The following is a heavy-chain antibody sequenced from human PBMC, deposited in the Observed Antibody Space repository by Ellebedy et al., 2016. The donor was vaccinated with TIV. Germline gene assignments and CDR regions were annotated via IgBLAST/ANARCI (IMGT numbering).Heavy chain of an antibody. J-gene: IGHJ4*02. CDR2: IDPSDPSGSYT. D-gene: IGHD7-27*01. V-gene: IGHV5-10-1*01. CDR1: GYSFTRYW. Sequence: KVSXKASGYSFTRYWISWVRQVPGRGLEWVARIDPSDPSGSYTSYSPSFQGHVTISVDKSINTAYLQWSSLKASDTAMYYCARHELGSNAAFDYWGQGTLVTVSS. CDR3: ARHELGSNAAFDY.